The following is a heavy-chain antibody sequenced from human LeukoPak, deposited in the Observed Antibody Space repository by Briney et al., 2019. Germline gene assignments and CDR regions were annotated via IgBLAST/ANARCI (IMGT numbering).Heavy chain of an antibody. D-gene: IGHD5-12*01. J-gene: IGHJ4*02. Sequence: PSETLSLTCTVSGGSISSYYWSWIRQPPGKGLEWIGYIYYSGSTNYNPSLKSRVTISVDTSKNQFSLKLSSVTTADTAVYYCARGSIVATRFDYWGQGTLVTVSS. CDR2: IYYSGST. CDR3: ARGSIVATRFDY. CDR1: GGSISSYY. V-gene: IGHV4-59*01.